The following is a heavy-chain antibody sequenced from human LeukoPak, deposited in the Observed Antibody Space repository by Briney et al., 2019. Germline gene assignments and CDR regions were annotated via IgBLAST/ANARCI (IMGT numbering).Heavy chain of an antibody. Sequence: SETLSLTCAVYGGSFSGYYWSWIRQPPGKGLEWIGEINQSGSTNYDPSLKSLVTISVDTSKNQFSLKLSSVTAADTAVYYCARSSIAARRYDYWGQGTLVTVSS. CDR3: ARSSIAARRYDY. V-gene: IGHV4-34*01. CDR1: GGSFSGYY. CDR2: INQSGST. D-gene: IGHD6-6*01. J-gene: IGHJ4*02.